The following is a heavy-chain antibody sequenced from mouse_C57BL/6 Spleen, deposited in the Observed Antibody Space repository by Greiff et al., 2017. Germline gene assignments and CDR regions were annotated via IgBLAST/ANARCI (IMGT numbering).Heavy chain of an antibody. J-gene: IGHJ1*03. V-gene: IGHV1-54*01. CDR1: GYAFTNYL. CDR3: ANWGGYFDV. CDR2: INPGRGGT. D-gene: IGHD4-1*01. Sequence: QVQLQQSGAELVRPGTSVTVSCKASGYAFTNYLIEWVKQRPGKGLEWIGVINPGRGGTNYDLTFRGKATRTADKSSITAYMQLSSLTSEDSAVYFCANWGGYFDVWGTGTTVTVSS.